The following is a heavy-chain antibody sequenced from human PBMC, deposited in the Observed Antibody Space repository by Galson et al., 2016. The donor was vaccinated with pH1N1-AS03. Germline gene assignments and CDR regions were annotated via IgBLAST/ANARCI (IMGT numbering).Heavy chain of an antibody. D-gene: IGHD3-3*01. CDR2: IQTTGNT. CDR1: GDSTFDYY. CDR3: ARGPPLEIGWYFDL. J-gene: IGHJ2*01. V-gene: IGHV4-4*09. Sequence: LSLTCTVSGDSTFDYYWNWIRQPPGKGLEWIGYIQTTGNTKYNPSLKSRGTMSIDTSKNQFSLHLMSVTAADTALYYCARGPPLEIGWYFDLWGRGTLVTVSS.